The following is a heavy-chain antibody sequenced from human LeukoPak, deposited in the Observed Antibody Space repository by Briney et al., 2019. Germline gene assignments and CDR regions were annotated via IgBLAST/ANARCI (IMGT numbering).Heavy chain of an antibody. CDR3: ARVGPYSNRLDS. CDR2: IYYSGST. CDR1: SGSISNYY. D-gene: IGHD4-11*01. Sequence: SETLSLTCTVSSGSISNYYWGWIRQPPGKGLEWIGCIYYSGSTNYNPSLKSRVTMSVDTSKNQFSLNLRSATAADTAVYYCARVGPYSNRLDSWGQGTLVTVSS. V-gene: IGHV4-59*01. J-gene: IGHJ5*01.